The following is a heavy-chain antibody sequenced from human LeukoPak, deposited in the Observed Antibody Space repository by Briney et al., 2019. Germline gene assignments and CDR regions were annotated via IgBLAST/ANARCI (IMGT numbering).Heavy chain of an antibody. CDR1: GFTFSSYG. D-gene: IGHD2-2*01. V-gene: IGHV3-30*02. CDR2: IRYDGSNK. J-gene: IGHJ4*02. CDR3: ARPRLELGYCSSTSLLCHYYFDY. Sequence: GGSLRLSCAASGFTFSSYGMHWVRQAPGKGLEWVAFIRYDGSNKYYADSVKSRFTISRDNSKNTLYLQMSSLRAEDTAVYYCARPRLELGYCSSTSLLCHYYFDYWGQGTLVTVSS.